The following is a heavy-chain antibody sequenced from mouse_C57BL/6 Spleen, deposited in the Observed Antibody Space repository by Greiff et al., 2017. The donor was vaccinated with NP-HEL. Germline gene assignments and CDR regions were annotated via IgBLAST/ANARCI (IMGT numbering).Heavy chain of an antibody. CDR1: GFSLTSYG. D-gene: IGHD2-3*01. J-gene: IGHJ4*01. CDR2: IWSGGST. CDR3: ARNYDDGYLEHGAMDY. V-gene: IGHV2-2*01. Sequence: QVQLQQSGPGLVQPSQSLSITCTVSGFSLTSYGVHWVRQSPGKGLEWLGVIWSGGSTDYNAAFISRLSISKDNSKSQVFFKMNSLQADDTAIYYCARNYDDGYLEHGAMDYWGQGTSVTVSS.